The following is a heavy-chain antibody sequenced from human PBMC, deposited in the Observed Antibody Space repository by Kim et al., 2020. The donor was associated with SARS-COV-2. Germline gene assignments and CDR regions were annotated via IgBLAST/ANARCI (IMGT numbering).Heavy chain of an antibody. CDR2: SLGGDGKS. CDR3: PKVGFHWQHDS. CDR1: GFSFNNNA. Sequence: GGSLRLSCAASGFSFNNNAMTWVRQAPGKGLEWVSSLGGDGKSWYANSVKGRFTISRDNSKNTLFLKLRGLRVKAPAVFFCPKVGFHWQHDSWGQETLV. D-gene: IGHD1-26*01. J-gene: IGHJ4*02. V-gene: IGHV3-23*01.